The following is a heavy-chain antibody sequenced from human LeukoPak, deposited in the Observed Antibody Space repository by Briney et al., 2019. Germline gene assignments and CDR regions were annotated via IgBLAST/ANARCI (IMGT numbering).Heavy chain of an antibody. V-gene: IGHV3-23*01. CDR1: GFTFSSYA. D-gene: IGHD7-27*01. CDR2: ISGSGGST. Sequence: PGGSLRLSCAASGFTFSSYAMSWVRQAPGKGLEWVSAISGSGGSTYYADSVKGRFTISRDNSKNTLYLQMNSLRAEDTAVYYCAKDLLTGVRRVANDAFDVWGQGTMVTVSS. J-gene: IGHJ3*01. CDR3: AKDLLTGVRRVANDAFDV.